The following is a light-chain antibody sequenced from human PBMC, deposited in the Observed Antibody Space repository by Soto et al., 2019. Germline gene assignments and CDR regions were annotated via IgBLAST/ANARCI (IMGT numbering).Light chain of an antibody. CDR2: GAS. V-gene: IGKV3-20*01. CDR3: QQYAGSST. J-gene: IGKJ1*01. CDR1: QSVSSSS. Sequence: EVVLTQSPGTLSLSPGERATLSCRASQSVSSSSLAWYQQKPGQAPRLLIFGASSRATGIPDRFSGSGSGTDFTLTISRLEPEDFAVYYCQQYAGSSTFGQGTKVDNK.